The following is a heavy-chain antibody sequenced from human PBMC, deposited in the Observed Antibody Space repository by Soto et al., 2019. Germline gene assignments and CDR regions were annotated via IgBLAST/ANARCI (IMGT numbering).Heavy chain of an antibody. CDR3: VSLGGFGDLPLDN. CDR2: ISYDGTTK. V-gene: IGHV3-30*09. D-gene: IGHD3-10*01. J-gene: IGHJ4*02. Sequence: QMQLVESGGAVVQPGRSLRLSCAASGFIFSSYSMHWVRQAPGKGLEWVGDISYDGTTKDYAEFVKGRFAISRDNSKNTLYLQMNGLIAEDTAMFYCVSLGGFGDLPLDNWGQGTLVTVSS. CDR1: GFIFSSYS.